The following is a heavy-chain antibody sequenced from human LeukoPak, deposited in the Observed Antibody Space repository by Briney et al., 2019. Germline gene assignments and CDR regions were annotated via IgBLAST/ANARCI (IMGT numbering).Heavy chain of an antibody. D-gene: IGHD3-22*01. Sequence: GASVKVSCKASGYTFTSYYMRWVRQAPGQGLEWMGIINPSGGSTSYAQKFQGRVTMTRGTSTSTVYMELSSLRSEDTAVYYCARDPDITMIVVGMPDYWGQGTLVTVSS. CDR1: GYTFTSYY. CDR3: ARDPDITMIVVGMPDY. J-gene: IGHJ4*02. V-gene: IGHV1-46*01. CDR2: INPSGGST.